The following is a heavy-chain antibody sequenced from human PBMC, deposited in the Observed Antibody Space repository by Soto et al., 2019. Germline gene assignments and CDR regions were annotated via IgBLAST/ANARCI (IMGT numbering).Heavy chain of an antibody. Sequence: VQLLESGGGLVQPGGSLRLSCAASGFAFSSYAMIWVRQAPGKGLEWVSSVSDSGGTTHYADSVKGRFTISRDNSKNMLYLQMNRLRAEDTAVYYCAKKGALGGPSKYFDYWGQGTLVTVSS. CDR2: VSDSGGTT. CDR3: AKKGALGGPSKYFDY. CDR1: GFAFSSYA. V-gene: IGHV3-23*01. D-gene: IGHD1-26*01. J-gene: IGHJ4*02.